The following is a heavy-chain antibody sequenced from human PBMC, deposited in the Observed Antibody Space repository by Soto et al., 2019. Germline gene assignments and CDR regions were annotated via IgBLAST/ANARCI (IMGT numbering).Heavy chain of an antibody. CDR1: GYSLTNYW. J-gene: IGHJ4*02. Sequence: GESLKSACNASGYSLTNYWIGWVRQMPGKGLEWMGIIFPGESDTRYSPSFRGQVTSSADTSISTPYLQWISLRASDTAIYYCARARWEFVGPHYFNRWGPGTQVTVSS. CDR2: IFPGESDT. V-gene: IGHV5-51*01. D-gene: IGHD1-26*01. CDR3: ARARWEFVGPHYFNR.